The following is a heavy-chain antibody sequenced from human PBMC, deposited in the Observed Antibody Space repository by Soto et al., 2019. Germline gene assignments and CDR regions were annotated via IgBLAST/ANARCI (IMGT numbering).Heavy chain of an antibody. CDR1: GFTFTSSA. D-gene: IGHD6-19*01. Sequence: AASVKVSCKASGFTFTSSAVQWVRQARGQRLEWIGWIVVGSGNTNYAQKFQERVTITRDMSTSTAYMELSSLRSEDTAVYYCAARLAVAGTDYWGQGTLVTVSS. CDR3: AARLAVAGTDY. CDR2: IVVGSGNT. J-gene: IGHJ4*02. V-gene: IGHV1-58*01.